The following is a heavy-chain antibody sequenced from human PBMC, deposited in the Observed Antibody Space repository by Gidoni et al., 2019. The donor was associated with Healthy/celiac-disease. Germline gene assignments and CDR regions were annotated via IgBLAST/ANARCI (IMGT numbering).Heavy chain of an antibody. CDR1: GGSISSYY. Sequence: QVQLQESGPGLVKPSETLSLTCTVSGGSISSYYWNWIRQPPGKGLEWIVYIYYSGSTNYNPSLKSRVTISVDTSKNQFSLKLSSVTAADTAVYYCARGTAGTVTTYFDYWGQGTLVTVSS. CDR2: IYYSGST. D-gene: IGHD4-17*01. CDR3: ARGTAGTVTTYFDY. V-gene: IGHV4-59*01. J-gene: IGHJ4*02.